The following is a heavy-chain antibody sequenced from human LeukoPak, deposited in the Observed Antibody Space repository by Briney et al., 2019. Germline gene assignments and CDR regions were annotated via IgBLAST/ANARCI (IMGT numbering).Heavy chain of an antibody. CDR1: GYSISSGYH. CDR3: ASCDYGGNWDY. CDR2: IYHSGST. V-gene: IGHV4-38-2*02. D-gene: IGHD4-23*01. J-gene: IGHJ4*02. Sequence: SETLSLTCTVSGYSISSGYHWGWIRQPPGKGLEWIGSIYHSGSTYYHPSLKSRVTISVDTSKNQFSLKLSSVTAADTAMYYCASCDYGGNWDYWGQGTLVTVSS.